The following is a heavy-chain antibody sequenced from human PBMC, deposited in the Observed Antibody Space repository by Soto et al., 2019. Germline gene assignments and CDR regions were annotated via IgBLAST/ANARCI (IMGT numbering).Heavy chain of an antibody. CDR3: VRVVAIPGYPDN. CDR1: GGTFSSYA. Sequence: QVQLVQSGAEVRQPASSVKVSCKTSGGTFSSYAISWVRQAPGQGLEWMGGIVPIVDTSTYAQKFQGRVTLXAXQSTSSVYMELSSLRSDDTAVYYCVRVVAIPGYPDNWGQGTLVTVSS. V-gene: IGHV1-69*12. D-gene: IGHD5-12*01. CDR2: IVPIVDTS. J-gene: IGHJ4*02.